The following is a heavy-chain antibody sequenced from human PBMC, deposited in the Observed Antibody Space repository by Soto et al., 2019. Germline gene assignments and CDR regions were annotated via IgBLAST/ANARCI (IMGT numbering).Heavy chain of an antibody. D-gene: IGHD3-16*02. CDR1: GFTFSSYW. V-gene: IGHV3-7*01. CDR2: IKEDGSEK. J-gene: IGHJ4*02. Sequence: VGSLRLSCAASGFTFSSYWMSWVRQAPGKGLEWVANIKEDGSEKNYVDSVKGRFIISRDNAKNSLYLQMNSLRAEDTAVYHCAGVIVSYFDYWGQGTLVTVSS. CDR3: AGVIVSYFDY.